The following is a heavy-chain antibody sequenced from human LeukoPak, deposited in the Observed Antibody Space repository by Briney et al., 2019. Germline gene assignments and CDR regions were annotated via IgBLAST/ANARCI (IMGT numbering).Heavy chain of an antibody. V-gene: IGHV3-23*01. CDR2: ISGSGGST. D-gene: IGHD2-15*01. CDR1: GFTFSSYA. CDR3: AKGNGYCSGGSCPSTTGYFGMDV. Sequence: PGGSLRLSCAASGFTFSSYAMSWVRQAPGKGLEWVSAISGSGGSTYYADSVKGRFTISGDNSKNTLYLQMNSLRAEDTAVYYCAKGNGYCSGGSCPSTTGYFGMDVWGQGTTVTVSS. J-gene: IGHJ6*02.